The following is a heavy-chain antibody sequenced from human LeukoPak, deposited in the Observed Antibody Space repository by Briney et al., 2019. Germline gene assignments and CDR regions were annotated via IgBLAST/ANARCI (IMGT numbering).Heavy chain of an antibody. Sequence: GGSLRLSCAASGFTFSSYSMNWVRQAPGKGLEWVSSISSSSSYIYYADSVKGRFTISRDNAKNTVSLQMNSLSVEDTAIYYCATVFESWGQGFLVTVSS. CDR3: ATVFES. V-gene: IGHV3-21*01. CDR1: GFTFSSYS. CDR2: ISSSSSYI. J-gene: IGHJ4*02.